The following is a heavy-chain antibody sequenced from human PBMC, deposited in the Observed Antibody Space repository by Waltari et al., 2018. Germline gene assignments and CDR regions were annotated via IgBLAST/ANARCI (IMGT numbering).Heavy chain of an antibody. Sequence: QVQLVQSGAEVKKPGASVKVSCKASGYTFTGYYMHWVRQAPGQGLEWMGWINPNSGGTNYAQKFQGRVTMTRDTSISTAYMELSRLRSDDTAVYYCARDNWVGEQQLGADLDYWGQGTLVTVSS. CDR1: GYTFTGYY. CDR3: ARDNWVGEQQLGADLDY. D-gene: IGHD6-13*01. CDR2: INPNSGGT. V-gene: IGHV1-2*02. J-gene: IGHJ4*02.